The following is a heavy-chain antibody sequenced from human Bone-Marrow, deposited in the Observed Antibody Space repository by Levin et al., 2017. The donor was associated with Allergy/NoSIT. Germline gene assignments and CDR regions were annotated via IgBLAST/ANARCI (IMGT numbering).Heavy chain of an antibody. J-gene: IGHJ4*02. Sequence: GESLKISCAASGVIFNNCAMGWVRQAPGKGLEWVSITSGSGGETYYADSVKGRFIISRDNSKNTLYLQMNSLSAEDTAIYYCGGRPVPSALGPFDYCGQGTLVTVSS. CDR3: GGRPVPSALGPFDY. D-gene: IGHD2-2*01. CDR2: TSGSGGET. V-gene: IGHV3-23*01. CDR1: GVIFNNCA.